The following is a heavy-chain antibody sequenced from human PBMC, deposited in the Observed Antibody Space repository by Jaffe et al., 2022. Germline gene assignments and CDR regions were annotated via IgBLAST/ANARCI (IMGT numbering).Heavy chain of an antibody. CDR3: ARDLGVVVAAPYAFDI. J-gene: IGHJ3*02. D-gene: IGHD2-15*01. Sequence: QVQLQESGPGLVKPSQTLSLTCTVSGGSISSGSYYWSWIRQPAGKGLEWIGRIYTSGSTNYNPSLKSRVTISVDTSKNQFSLKLSSVTAADTAVYYCARDLGVVVAAPYAFDIWGQGTMVTVSS. V-gene: IGHV4-61*02. CDR1: GGSISSGSYY. CDR2: IYTSGST.